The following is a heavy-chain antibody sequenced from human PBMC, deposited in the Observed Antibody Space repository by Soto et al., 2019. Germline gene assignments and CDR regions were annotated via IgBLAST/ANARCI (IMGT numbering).Heavy chain of an antibody. CDR3: GAQDYGAQGYYFET. CDR2: IYYIGNT. CDR1: GGSISSRTSY. J-gene: IGHJ4*02. Sequence: QLQLQEPGPGLVKASETLSLTCTVSGGSISSRTSYWGWIRQPPGKGLEWIGSIYYIGNTYYNPSLKSRVAISIDSSKTRFSLKLNSVTTADTAVYYCGAQDYGAQGYYFETWGQGTLVTVSS. V-gene: IGHV4-39*02. D-gene: IGHD4-17*01.